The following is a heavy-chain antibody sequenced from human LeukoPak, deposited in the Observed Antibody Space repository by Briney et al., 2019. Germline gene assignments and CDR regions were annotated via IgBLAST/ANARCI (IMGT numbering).Heavy chain of an antibody. CDR1: GFTFSSYA. CDR3: AAGGDYYYHMDV. D-gene: IGHD3-10*01. V-gene: IGHV3-23*01. Sequence: GGSLRLSCAASGFTFSSYAMSWVRQAPGKGLEWVSAISGSGGSTYYADSVKGRFTISRDNSKNTLYLQMNSLRAEDTAVYHCAAGGDYYYHMDVWGKGTTVTVSS. CDR2: ISGSGGST. J-gene: IGHJ6*03.